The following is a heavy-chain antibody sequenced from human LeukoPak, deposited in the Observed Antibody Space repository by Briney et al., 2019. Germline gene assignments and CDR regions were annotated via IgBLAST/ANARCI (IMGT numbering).Heavy chain of an antibody. Sequence: GASVKVSCKASGGTFSSYDISWVRQAPGQGLEWMGGIMPMFGKANHAQKFQGRVTTTADKATSTAYMELSSLRSDDTAVYYCARAAVEMATISDYWGQGTLVTVSS. V-gene: IGHV1-69*06. D-gene: IGHD5-24*01. CDR2: IMPMFGKA. CDR3: ARAAVEMATISDY. CDR1: GGTFSSYD. J-gene: IGHJ4*02.